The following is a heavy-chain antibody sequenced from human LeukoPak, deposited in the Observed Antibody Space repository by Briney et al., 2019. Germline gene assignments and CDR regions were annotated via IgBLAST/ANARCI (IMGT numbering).Heavy chain of an antibody. Sequence: SETLSLTCTVSGGSISSSSYYWGWIRQPPGKGLEWIGSIYYSGSTYYNPSLKSRVTISVDTSKNQFSLKLSSVTAADTAVYYCARSGHHTGFNYDFWSGYYKRGVAHDYWGQGTLVTVSS. J-gene: IGHJ4*02. CDR3: ARSGHHTGFNYDFWSGYYKRGVAHDY. D-gene: IGHD3-3*01. V-gene: IGHV4-39*01. CDR2: IYYSGST. CDR1: GGSISSSSYY.